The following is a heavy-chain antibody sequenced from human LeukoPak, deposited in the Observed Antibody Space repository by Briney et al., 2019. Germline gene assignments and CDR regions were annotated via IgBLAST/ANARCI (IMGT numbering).Heavy chain of an antibody. V-gene: IGHV3-66*01. D-gene: IGHD6-6*01. Sequence: GGSLRLSCAASGFTFDDYAMHWVRQAPGKGLEWVSIIYTGGTTHYADSLNDRFTISRDDSINTLYLQMNSLRAEDTAVYYCARDSSSYYFDYWGQGTLVTVSS. CDR1: GFTFDDYA. J-gene: IGHJ4*02. CDR2: IYTGGTT. CDR3: ARDSSSYYFDY.